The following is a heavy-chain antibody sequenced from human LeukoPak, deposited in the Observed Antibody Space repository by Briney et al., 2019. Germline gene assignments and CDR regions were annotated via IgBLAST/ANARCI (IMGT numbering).Heavy chain of an antibody. D-gene: IGHD2-15*01. J-gene: IGHJ5*02. CDR3: ARDILPVVAATNNWFDP. V-gene: IGHV1-3*04. Sequence: GASVKVSCKASGYTFTSYAMHWVRQAPGQRLEWMGWINTGNGNTKYSQKFQGRVTITRDTSASTAYMELSSLRSEDTAVYYCARDILPVVAATNNWFDPWGQGTLVTVSS. CDR1: GYTFTSYA. CDR2: INTGNGNT.